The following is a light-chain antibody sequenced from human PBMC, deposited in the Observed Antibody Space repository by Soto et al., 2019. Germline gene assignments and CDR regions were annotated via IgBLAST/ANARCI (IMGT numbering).Light chain of an antibody. V-gene: IGLV2-14*01. J-gene: IGLJ2*01. CDR2: EVS. CDR1: SSDVGGYNY. Sequence: QSVLTQPASVSGSPGQSITISCTGTSSDVGGYNYVSWYQQHPDKAPKLIISEVSNRPSGISNRFFGSKSANTASLTISGLQAEDEADYYCSSYTGSSTLLFGGGTKLTVL. CDR3: SSYTGSSTLL.